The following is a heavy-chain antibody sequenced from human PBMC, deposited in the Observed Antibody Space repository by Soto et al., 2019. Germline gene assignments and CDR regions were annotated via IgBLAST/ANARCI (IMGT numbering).Heavy chain of an antibody. V-gene: IGHV4-59*08. CDR1: GGSISSYY. Sequence: PSETLSLTCTVSGGSISSYYWSWIRQPPGKGLEWIGYIYYSGSTNYNPSLKSRVTISVDTSKNQFSLKLSSVTAADTAVYYCARQGYSGYDSRHLQYYYYYYMHVSGKATTVTVSS. CDR2: IYYSGST. J-gene: IGHJ6*03. CDR3: ARQGYSGYDSRHLQYYYYYYMHV. D-gene: IGHD5-12*01.